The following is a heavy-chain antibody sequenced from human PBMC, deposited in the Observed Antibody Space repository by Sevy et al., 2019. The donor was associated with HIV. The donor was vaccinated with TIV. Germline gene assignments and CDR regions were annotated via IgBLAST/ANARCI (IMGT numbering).Heavy chain of an antibody. D-gene: IGHD2-15*01. CDR2: IIPIFGTA. Sequence: ASVKVSCKASGGTFSSYAISWVRQAPGQGLEWMGGIIPIFGTASYAQKFQGRVTITADESTSTAYMELSSLRSEDTAVYYCATYCSGGSCYEGGEYYFDYWGQGTLVTVSS. CDR1: GGTFSSYA. CDR3: ATYCSGGSCYEGGEYYFDY. V-gene: IGHV1-69*13. J-gene: IGHJ4*02.